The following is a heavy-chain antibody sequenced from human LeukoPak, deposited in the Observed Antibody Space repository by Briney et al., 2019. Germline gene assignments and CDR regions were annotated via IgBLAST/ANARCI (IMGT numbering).Heavy chain of an antibody. CDR1: GFTFSSYE. CDR2: ISADSATT. J-gene: IGHJ4*02. V-gene: IGHV3-23*01. CDR3: ARKSASGNYPLDY. Sequence: GGSLRLSCAASGFTFSSYEMNWVRQAPGKGLEWVSVISADSATTFYADSVKGRFTISRDNARNTVFLQMSSLRAEDTALYYCARKSASGNYPLDYWGQGTLVTVSS. D-gene: IGHD3-10*01.